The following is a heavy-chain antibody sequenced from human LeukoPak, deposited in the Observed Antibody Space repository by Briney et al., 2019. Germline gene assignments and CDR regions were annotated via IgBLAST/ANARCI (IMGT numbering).Heavy chain of an antibody. V-gene: IGHV3-23*01. J-gene: IGHJ4*02. D-gene: IGHD4-11*01. CDR2: ISGSGGST. Sequence: PRGSLRLSCAASGFTFSSYAMSWVRQAPGKGLEWVSAISGSGGSTYYADSVKGRFTISRDNSKNTLYLQMNSLRAEDTAVYYCAKPPSKFYSNYHFDYWGQGTLATVSS. CDR1: GFTFSSYA. CDR3: AKPPSKFYSNYHFDY.